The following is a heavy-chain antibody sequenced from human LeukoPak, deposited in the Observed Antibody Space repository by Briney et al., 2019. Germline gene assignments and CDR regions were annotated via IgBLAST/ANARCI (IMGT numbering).Heavy chain of an antibody. CDR2: IYYSGST. V-gene: IGHV4-39*07. Sequence: SETLSLTCTVSGGSISSSSYYWGWIRQPPGKGLEWIGSIYYSGSTYYNPSLKSRVTISVDTSKNQFSLKLSSVTAADTAVYYCARGLAVAGRGDFDYWGQGTLVTVSS. J-gene: IGHJ4*02. D-gene: IGHD6-19*01. CDR1: GGSISSSSYY. CDR3: ARGLAVAGRGDFDY.